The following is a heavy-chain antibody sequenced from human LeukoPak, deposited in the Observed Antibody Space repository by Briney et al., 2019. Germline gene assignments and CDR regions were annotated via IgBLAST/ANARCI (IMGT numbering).Heavy chain of an antibody. D-gene: IGHD5-24*01. Sequence: GGSLRLSCAASGFIFSSYTMNWVRQAPGKGLEWVSSISSSSSYIYYADSVKGRFTISRDDAKNSLYLQMNSLRGEDTAVYYCARSADMGLQLTWLKYWGRGSLVTVSS. CDR1: GFIFSSYT. CDR3: ARSADMGLQLTWLKY. V-gene: IGHV3-21*01. CDR2: ISSSSSYI. J-gene: IGHJ4*02.